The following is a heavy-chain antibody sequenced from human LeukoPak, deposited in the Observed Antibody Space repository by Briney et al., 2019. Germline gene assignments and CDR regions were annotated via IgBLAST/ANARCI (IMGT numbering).Heavy chain of an antibody. D-gene: IGHD6-13*01. CDR2: IYYSGST. Sequence: SETLSLTCTVSGGSISSYYWSLIRQPPGKGLEWIGYIYYSGSTNYNPSPKSRVTISVDTSKNQFSLKLSSVTAADTAVYYCAREAIQTAGIAAAGSFDPWGQGTLVTVSS. CDR1: GGSISSYY. CDR3: AREAIQTAGIAAAGSFDP. J-gene: IGHJ5*02. V-gene: IGHV4-59*01.